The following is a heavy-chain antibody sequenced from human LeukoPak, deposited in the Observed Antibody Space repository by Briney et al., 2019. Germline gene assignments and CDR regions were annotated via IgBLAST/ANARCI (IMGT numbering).Heavy chain of an antibody. CDR3: ARDSLYGDYDNWFDP. CDR1: GGTFSGYA. J-gene: IGHJ5*02. CDR2: IIPIFGTA. D-gene: IGHD4-17*01. Sequence: SVKVSCKASGGTFSGYAISWVRQAPGQGLEWMGGIIPIFGTANYAQKLQGRVTMTTDTSTSTAYMELRSLRSDDTAVYYCARDSLYGDYDNWFDPWGQGTLVTVSS. V-gene: IGHV1-69*05.